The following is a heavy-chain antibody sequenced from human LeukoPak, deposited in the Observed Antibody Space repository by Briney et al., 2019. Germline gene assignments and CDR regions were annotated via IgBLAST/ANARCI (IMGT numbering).Heavy chain of an antibody. CDR1: GGSISSYD. D-gene: IGHD3-10*01. V-gene: IGHV4-59*01. CDR2: FYYSGST. CDR3: ARLFYGSGNYYNVFDY. J-gene: IGHJ4*02. Sequence: SETLSLTCTVSGGSISSYDWSWIRQPPGKGLEWIGFFYYSGSTNYNPSLKSRVTISVDTSKNQFSPKLSSVTAADTAVYYCARLFYGSGNYYNVFDYWGQGTLVTVSS.